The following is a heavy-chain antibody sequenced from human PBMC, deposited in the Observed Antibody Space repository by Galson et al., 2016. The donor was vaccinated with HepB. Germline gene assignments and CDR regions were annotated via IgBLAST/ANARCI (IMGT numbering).Heavy chain of an antibody. CDR2: SHHSGLT. Sequence: TLSLTCSVSGGSINSAGHYWSWIRQHPGKGLEWLGYSHHSGLTNYNPSLTSRLTISVDTSKNQFFLQPSSVTAADTAGYYCTRETAAAAGSEGVSDVWGRGTTVTVSS. V-gene: IGHV4-31*03. CDR3: TRETAAAAGSEGVSDV. J-gene: IGHJ6*03. D-gene: IGHD6-13*01. CDR1: GGSINSAGHY.